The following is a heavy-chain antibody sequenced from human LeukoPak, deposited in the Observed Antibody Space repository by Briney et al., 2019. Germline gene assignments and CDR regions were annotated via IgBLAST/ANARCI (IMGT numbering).Heavy chain of an antibody. Sequence: GGSLRLSCAASGFTFTNAWMTWVRQAPGKGLEWVGLIKTKSDGGTTEYATPVKGRFTISRDDSKNTVYLQMNSLKTEDTAVYYCGTELWYGEPPHYDYGMDVWGQGTTVTVSS. CDR3: GTELWYGEPPHYDYGMDV. D-gene: IGHD3-10*01. V-gene: IGHV3-15*01. CDR1: GFTFTNAW. J-gene: IGHJ6*02. CDR2: IKTKSDGGTT.